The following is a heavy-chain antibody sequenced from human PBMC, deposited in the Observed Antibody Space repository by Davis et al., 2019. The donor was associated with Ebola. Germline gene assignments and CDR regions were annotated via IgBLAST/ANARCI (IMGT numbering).Heavy chain of an antibody. CDR3: ARERYRVTTISYYYGMDV. D-gene: IGHD5-12*01. V-gene: IGHV4-39*07. CDR1: GDGSISSSNDY. J-gene: IGHJ6*02. CDR2: MYYSGSA. Sequence: MPSETLSLTCTVSGDGSISSSNDYWGWIRQSPGKGLEWIGSMYYSGSAFYNPSLKSRVTISVDTSKNQFSLKLSSVTAADTAVYYCARERYRVTTISYYYGMDVWGQGTTVTVSS.